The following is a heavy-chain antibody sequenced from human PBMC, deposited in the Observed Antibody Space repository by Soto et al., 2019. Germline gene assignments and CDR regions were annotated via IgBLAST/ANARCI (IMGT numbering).Heavy chain of an antibody. CDR1: VYTFTSYY. V-gene: IGHV1-46*01. CDR2: INPSGGST. D-gene: IGHD1-26*01. J-gene: IGHJ4*02. Sequence: GASVKVSCKASVYTFTSYYIHWVRQAPGQGLEWMGIINPSGGSTSYAQKFQGRVTMTRDTSTSTVYMELSSLRSEDTAVYYCARDGALRHSGSYARGPDYWGQGTLVTVSS. CDR3: ARDGALRHSGSYARGPDY.